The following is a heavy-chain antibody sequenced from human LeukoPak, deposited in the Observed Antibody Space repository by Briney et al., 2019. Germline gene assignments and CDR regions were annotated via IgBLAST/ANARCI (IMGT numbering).Heavy chain of an antibody. V-gene: IGHV4-34*01. CDR1: GGSFSGYY. CDR3: ARGRYYYDSSGYYYSKGYFDY. J-gene: IGHJ4*02. CDR2: INHSGST. Sequence: SETLSLTCAVYGGSFSGYYWSWIRQPPGKGLEWIGEINHSGSTNYNPSLKSRVTISVDTSKNQFSLKLSSVTAADTAVYYCARGRYYYDSSGYYYSKGYFDYWGQGTLVTVSS. D-gene: IGHD3-22*01.